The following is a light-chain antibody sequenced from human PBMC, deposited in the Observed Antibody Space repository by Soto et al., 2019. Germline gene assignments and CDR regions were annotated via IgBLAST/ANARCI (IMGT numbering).Light chain of an antibody. CDR2: GVS. V-gene: IGKV3-20*01. CDR1: QSVGSTF. Sequence: EIVLTQSPGTLSLSPGERATLSCRASQSVGSTFLAWYQQKPGQAPRLLIYGVSTRATGIPDRFSGSWSGTDFTLSISRLEPHDFAVYCCGPFVSSPPRTFGQGTRV. J-gene: IGKJ1*01. CDR3: GPFVSSPPRT.